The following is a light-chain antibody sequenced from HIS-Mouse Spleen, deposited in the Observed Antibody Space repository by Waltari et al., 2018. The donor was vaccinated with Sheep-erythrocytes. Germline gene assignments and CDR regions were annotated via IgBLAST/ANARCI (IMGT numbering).Light chain of an antibody. J-gene: IGLJ1*01. CDR1: SSDVGGYHY. CDR3: CSYAGSYNHV. CDR2: DVS. Sequence: QSALTQPRSVSGSPGQSVTIPCTGTSSDVGGYHYSSWYQQHPGKAPKLMIYDVSKRPSGVPDRFSGSKSGNTASLTISGLQAEDEADYYCCSYAGSYNHVFATGTKVTVL. V-gene: IGLV2-11*01.